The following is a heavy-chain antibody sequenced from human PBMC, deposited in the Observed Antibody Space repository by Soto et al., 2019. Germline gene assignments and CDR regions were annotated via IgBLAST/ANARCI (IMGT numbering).Heavy chain of an antibody. Sequence: QVQLQESGPRLVKPSETLSLTCTVSNGSISQYYWNWIRQSPGKGLEWIGYLYYTGAATYNPSLKSRVTMSLDKSKTQFSLKLSSVTAADTAIYFCARAFYSSDNDGYPVFDYWGPGTLVPVSS. CDR2: LYYTGAA. V-gene: IGHV4-59*01. CDR3: ARAFYSSDNDGYPVFDY. D-gene: IGHD5-18*01. J-gene: IGHJ4*02. CDR1: NGSISQYY.